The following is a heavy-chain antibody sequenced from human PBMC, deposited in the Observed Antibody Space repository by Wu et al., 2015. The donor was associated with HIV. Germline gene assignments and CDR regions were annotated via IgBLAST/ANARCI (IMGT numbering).Heavy chain of an antibody. CDR2: ISANNGNT. CDR1: GYTFTTYG. J-gene: IGHJ4*02. Sequence: QVQLVQSGAEVKKPGSSVKVSCKASGYTFTTYGITWVRQAPGQGLEWMGWISANNGNTLHAQKLQGRVTMTTDTSTSTAYMELRSLRSDDTAVYYCARDPIAVAGTNYFDYWGQGTLVTVSS. CDR3: ARDPIAVAGTNYFDY. D-gene: IGHD6-19*01. V-gene: IGHV1-18*01.